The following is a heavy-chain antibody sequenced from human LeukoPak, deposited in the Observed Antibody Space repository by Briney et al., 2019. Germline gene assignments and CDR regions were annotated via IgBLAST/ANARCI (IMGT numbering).Heavy chain of an antibody. D-gene: IGHD5-12*01. CDR1: GGSISSYY. J-gene: IGHJ4*02. CDR2: IYYSGST. CDR3: ARLYSGYDRVDY. V-gene: IGHV4-59*01. Sequence: SETLSLTCTVSGGSISSYYWSWIRQPPGKGLEWIGYIYYSGSTNYNPSLKSRVTISVDTSKNQFSLKLSSVTAADTAVYYCARLYSGYDRVDYWGQGTLVTVSS.